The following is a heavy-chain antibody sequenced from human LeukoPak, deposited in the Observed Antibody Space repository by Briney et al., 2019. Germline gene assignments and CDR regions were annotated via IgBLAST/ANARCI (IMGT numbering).Heavy chain of an antibody. V-gene: IGHV3-30*18. D-gene: IGHD3-10*01. J-gene: IGHJ4*02. CDR3: AKDPYGSGSYPSY. CDR2: ISYDGSNK. Sequence: RGSLRLSCAASGFTFSSYGMHWVRQAPGKGLEWVAVISYDGSNKYYADSVKGRFTISRDNSKNTLYLQMNSLRAEDTAVYYCAKDPYGSGSYPSYWGQGTLVTVSS. CDR1: GFTFSSYG.